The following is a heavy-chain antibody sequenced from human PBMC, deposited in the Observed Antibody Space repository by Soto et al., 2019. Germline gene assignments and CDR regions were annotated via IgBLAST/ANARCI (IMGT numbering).Heavy chain of an antibody. CDR2: ISGSGGST. CDR3: AKTPYCSSTSCDNIHGFNYGMDV. CDR1: GFTFSSYA. Sequence: GGSLRLSCAASGFTFSSYAMSWVRQAPGKGLEWVSAISGSGGSTYYADSVKGRFTISRDNSKNTLYLQMNSLRAEDTAVYYCAKTPYCSSTSCDNIHGFNYGMDVWGQGTTVTVSS. V-gene: IGHV3-23*01. D-gene: IGHD2-2*01. J-gene: IGHJ6*02.